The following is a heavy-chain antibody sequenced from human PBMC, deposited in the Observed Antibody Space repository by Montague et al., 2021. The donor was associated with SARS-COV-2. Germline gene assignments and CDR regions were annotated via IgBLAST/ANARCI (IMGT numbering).Heavy chain of an antibody. Sequence: SLRLSCAASGFTFSYYVMSWVRQAPGKGLEWVSAISGSGGSTYYADSVKGRFTISRDNSKNSLYLQMNNLRAEDTAVYYCANRGIAAAGNYRYYFDFWGQGTLVTVSS. D-gene: IGHD6-13*01. CDR3: ANRGIAAAGNYRYYFDF. CDR2: ISGSGGST. CDR1: GFTFSYYV. J-gene: IGHJ4*02. V-gene: IGHV3-23*01.